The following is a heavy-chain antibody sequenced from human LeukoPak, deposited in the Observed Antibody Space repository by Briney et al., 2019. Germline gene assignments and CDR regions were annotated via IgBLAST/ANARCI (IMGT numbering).Heavy chain of an antibody. CDR2: IWYDGSNK. D-gene: IGHD3-22*01. CDR1: GFTFSSYG. CDR3: ARGGYYYDSSGYYRFDY. J-gene: IGHJ4*02. Sequence: GRSLRLSCAASGFTFSSYGMHWVRQAPGKGLEWVADIWYDGSNKYYADSVKGRFTISRDNYKNTLYLQMNSLRAEDTAVYYCARGGYYYDSSGYYRFDYWGQGTLVTVSS. V-gene: IGHV3-33*01.